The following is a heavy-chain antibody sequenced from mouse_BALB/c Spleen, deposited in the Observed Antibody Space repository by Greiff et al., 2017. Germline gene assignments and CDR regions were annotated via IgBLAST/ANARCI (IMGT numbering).Heavy chain of an antibody. CDR3: ARERGNYGWFAY. D-gene: IGHD2-1*01. J-gene: IGHJ3*01. V-gene: IGHV5-17*02. Sequence: EVKLVESGGGLVQPGGSRKLSCAASGFTFSSFGMHWVRQAPEKGLEWVAYISSGSSTIYYADTVKGRFTISRDNPKNTLFLQMTSLRSEDTAMYYCARERGNYGWFAYWGQGTLVTVSA. CDR2: ISSGSSTI. CDR1: GFTFSSFG.